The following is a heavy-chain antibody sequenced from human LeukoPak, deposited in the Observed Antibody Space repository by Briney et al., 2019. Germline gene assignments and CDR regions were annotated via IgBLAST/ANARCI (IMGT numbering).Heavy chain of an antibody. Sequence: GRSLRLSCAASGFTVSSYGMHWVRQAPGKGLEWVAVISYDGSNKYYADSVKGRFTISRDNSKNTLYLQMNSLRAEDTAVYYCAKVAVSSRTRFDYWGQGNLVTVSS. V-gene: IGHV3-30*18. CDR3: AKVAVSSRTRFDY. CDR2: ISYDGSNK. D-gene: IGHD6-13*01. CDR1: GFTVSSYG. J-gene: IGHJ4*02.